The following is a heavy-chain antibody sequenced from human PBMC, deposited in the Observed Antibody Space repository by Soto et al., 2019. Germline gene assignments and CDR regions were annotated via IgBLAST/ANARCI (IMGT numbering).Heavy chain of an antibody. V-gene: IGHV3-30*18. CDR3: AKDPQELAYYFDY. CDR2: ISYDGSNK. J-gene: IGHJ4*02. D-gene: IGHD6-13*01. CDR1: GFTFSSYG. Sequence: QPGGSLRLSCAASGFTFSSYGMHWVRQAPGKGLEWVAVISYDGSNKYYADSVKGRFTISRDNSKNTLYLQMNSLRAEDTAVYYCAKDPQELAYYFDYWGQGTLVTVSS.